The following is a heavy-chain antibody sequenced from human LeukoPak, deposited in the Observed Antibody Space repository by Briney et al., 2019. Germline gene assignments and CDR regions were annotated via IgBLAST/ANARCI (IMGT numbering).Heavy chain of an antibody. J-gene: IGHJ3*02. V-gene: IGHV3-30*02. D-gene: IGHD6-19*01. CDR2: IRYDGSNK. CDR1: GFTFSSYG. Sequence: GGSLRLSCAASGFTFSSYGMHWVRQAPGKGLEWVAFIRYDGSNKYYADSVKGRFTISRDNSKNTLYLQMNSLRAEDTAVYYCAKALGIAVAGNAFDIWGQGTMVTVSS. CDR3: AKALGIAVAGNAFDI.